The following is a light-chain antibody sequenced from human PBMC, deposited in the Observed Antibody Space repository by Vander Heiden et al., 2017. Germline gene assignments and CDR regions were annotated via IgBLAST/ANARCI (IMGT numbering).Light chain of an antibody. CDR2: KAS. V-gene: IGKV1-5*03. Sequence: DIQMTQSPSTLSASVGSKVTITCRARQSISSWLGWYQHKPGKAPKLLIYKASSLESGVSSRFSGSGSGTEFTLTINSLQPDDFATYYCLQDADHPTFGQGTRVEIK. CDR1: QSISSW. CDR3: LQDADHPT. J-gene: IGKJ1*01.